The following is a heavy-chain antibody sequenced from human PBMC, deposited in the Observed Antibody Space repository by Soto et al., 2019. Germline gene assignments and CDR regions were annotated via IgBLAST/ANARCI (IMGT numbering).Heavy chain of an antibody. Sequence: QVQLVQSGAEVKKPGSSVKVSCKASGGTFSSYAISWVRQAPGQGLEWMGGINPIFGTANYAQKFQGRVTITADESTSTADMELSSLRSEDTAVYYCARGHGGKTRGSFDYWGQGALLTVSS. J-gene: IGHJ4*02. CDR1: GGTFSSYA. D-gene: IGHD2-15*01. V-gene: IGHV1-69*01. CDR3: ARGHGGKTRGSFDY. CDR2: INPIFGTA.